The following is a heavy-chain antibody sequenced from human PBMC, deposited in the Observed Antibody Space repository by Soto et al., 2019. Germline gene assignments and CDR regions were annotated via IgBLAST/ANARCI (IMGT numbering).Heavy chain of an antibody. CDR3: AISYYDTIGYYY. J-gene: IGHJ4*02. V-gene: IGHV1-3*05. CDR2: INAGSDNT. D-gene: IGHD3-22*01. CDR1: GYTFTSYA. Sequence: QVQLVQSGAEEKKPGASVRVSCKASGYTFTSYAIHWVRQAPGQRLEWMGWINAGSDNTRYSQKFQGRVTITRDTSASTAYMELSSLRSEDTALYYCAISYYDTIGYYYWGQGTLVTVSS.